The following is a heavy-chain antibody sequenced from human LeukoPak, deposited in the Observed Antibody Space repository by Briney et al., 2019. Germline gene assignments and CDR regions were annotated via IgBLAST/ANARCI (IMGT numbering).Heavy chain of an antibody. CDR3: ARRPRNSGSDDGPPGLDY. CDR1: GFTFSSYA. D-gene: IGHD1-26*01. J-gene: IGHJ4*02. V-gene: IGHV4-34*01. Sequence: GSLRLSCAASGFTFSSYAMSWVRQAPGKGLEWIGEINQSGTTNYNPSLKSRVTISVDTSQNQFSLNLSSVTAADTAVYYCARRPRNSGSDDGPPGLDYWGQGTLVTVSS. CDR2: INQSGTT.